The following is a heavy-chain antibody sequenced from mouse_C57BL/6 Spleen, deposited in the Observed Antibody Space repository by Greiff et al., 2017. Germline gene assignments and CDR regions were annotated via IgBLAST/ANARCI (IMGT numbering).Heavy chain of an antibody. Sequence: QVQLKQPGAELVKPGASVKMSCKASGYTFTSYWITWVKQRPGQGLEWIGDIYPGSGSTNYNEKFKSKATLTVDTSSSTAYMQLSSLTSEDAAVYYCARGGLRPWFAYWGQGTLVTVSA. V-gene: IGHV1-55*01. CDR3: ARGGLRPWFAY. CDR2: IYPGSGST. CDR1: GYTFTSYW. J-gene: IGHJ3*01. D-gene: IGHD2-4*01.